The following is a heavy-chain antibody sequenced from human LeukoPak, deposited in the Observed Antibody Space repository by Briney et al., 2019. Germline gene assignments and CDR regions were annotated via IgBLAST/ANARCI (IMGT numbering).Heavy chain of an antibody. CDR3: ASGGLVSRYLDH. CDR2: VFYSGST. V-gene: IGHV4-4*02. Sequence: SETLSLTCAVSGSSISSSTWWTWVRQPPGKGLEWIGEVFYSGSTNSNPTLKSRLTMSVDESKHEFSLKLTSVTAADTAVYYCASGGLVSRYLDHWGQGTLVTVSP. J-gene: IGHJ4*02. D-gene: IGHD3-9*01. CDR1: GSSISSSTW.